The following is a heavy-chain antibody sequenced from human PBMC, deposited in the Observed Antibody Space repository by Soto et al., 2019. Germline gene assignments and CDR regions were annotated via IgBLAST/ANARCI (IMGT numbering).Heavy chain of an antibody. CDR3: TRQRPMVRGVIPHGFDP. D-gene: IGHD3-10*01. CDR1: GFTFSGSA. CDR2: IRSKANSYAT. V-gene: IGHV3-73*01. Sequence: PGGSLRLSCAASGFTFSGSAMPWARQAPGKGLEWVGRIRSKANSYATAYAASVKGRFTISRDDSKNTAYLQMNSLKTEDTAVYYCTRQRPMVRGVIPHGFDPWGQGTLVTVSS. J-gene: IGHJ5*02.